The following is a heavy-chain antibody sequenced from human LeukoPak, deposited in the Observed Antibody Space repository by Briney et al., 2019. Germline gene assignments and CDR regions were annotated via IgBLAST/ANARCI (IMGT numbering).Heavy chain of an antibody. J-gene: IGHJ6*02. CDR1: GYTLTELS. CDR3: ATGASITMVRGVNYYYYYGMDV. CDR2: LDPEDGET. V-gene: IGHV1-24*01. D-gene: IGHD3-10*01. Sequence: ASVKVSCKVSGYTLTELSMHWVRQAPGKGLEWMGGLDPEDGETIYAQKFQGRVTMTEDTSTDTAYMELSSLRSEDTAVYYCATGASITMVRGVNYYYYYGMDVWGQGTTVTVSS.